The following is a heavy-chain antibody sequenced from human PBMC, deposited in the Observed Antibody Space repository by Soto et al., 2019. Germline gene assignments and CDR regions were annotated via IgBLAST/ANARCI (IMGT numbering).Heavy chain of an antibody. V-gene: IGHV4-39*01. Sequence: QRELQESGPGLVKPSETLSLTCTVSGGSISSSSYYWGWIRQPPGKGLEWIGSIYYSGNTYYNPSLKSRVTISVDTSKNQFSLRLTSVTAADTAVYYCARRLTTIPFVEWYFHLWGRGTLVTVSS. CDR2: IYYSGNT. CDR1: GGSISSSSYY. CDR3: ARRLTTIPFVEWYFHL. D-gene: IGHD4-17*01. J-gene: IGHJ2*01.